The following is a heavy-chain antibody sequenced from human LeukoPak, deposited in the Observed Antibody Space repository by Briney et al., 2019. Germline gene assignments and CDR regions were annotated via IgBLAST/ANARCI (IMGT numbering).Heavy chain of an antibody. D-gene: IGHD3-10*01. J-gene: IGHJ4*02. CDR3: ARGTTFGELDY. Sequence: PSETLSLTCTVSGGSISSSSYYWGWIRQPPGKGLEWIGSIYYSGSTYYNPSLKSRVTISVDTSKNQFSLKLSSVTAADTAVYYCARGTTFGELDYWGQGTLVTVSS. V-gene: IGHV4-39*07. CDR1: GGSISSSSYY. CDR2: IYYSGST.